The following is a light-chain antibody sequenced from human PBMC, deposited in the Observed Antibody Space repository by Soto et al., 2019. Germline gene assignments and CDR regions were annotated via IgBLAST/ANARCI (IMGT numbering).Light chain of an antibody. V-gene: IGKV3-20*01. Sequence: LTQSPNTLSLSPGSRDTRFCRARPSLTNPFTAWYQQKACLAPGAHSIRISPGVSGIPVRFSGSLSGTDFTLTITMQEPEDVAVFYCQQYGSSEIIFGQGTRLEI. CDR3: QQYGSSEII. J-gene: IGKJ5*01. CDR2: IS. CDR1: PSLTNPF.